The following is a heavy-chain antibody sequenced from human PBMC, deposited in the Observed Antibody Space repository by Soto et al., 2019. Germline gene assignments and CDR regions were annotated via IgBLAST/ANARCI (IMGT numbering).Heavy chain of an antibody. CDR1: GGSISNYY. CDR3: ARQNVVVPTAMPHNWFDP. D-gene: IGHD2-2*01. V-gene: IGHV4-59*08. CDR2: VYYSGST. Sequence: PSETLSLTCAVSGGSISNYYWNWIRQPPGKGLEWIGYVYYSGSTNSNPSLKSRVTMSVDTSRNQVSLKLSSVTAADTAVYYCARQNVVVPTAMPHNWFDPWGQGTLVTVSS. J-gene: IGHJ5*02.